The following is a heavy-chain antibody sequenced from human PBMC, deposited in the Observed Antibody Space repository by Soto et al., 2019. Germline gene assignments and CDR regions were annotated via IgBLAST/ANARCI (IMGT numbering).Heavy chain of an antibody. D-gene: IGHD3-10*01. J-gene: IGHJ4*02. CDR3: AKDKGNYFGSGIFDN. CDR1: GLNIRSCG. Sequence: PWGPLRLPCGAVGLNIRSCGMHRVRQAPGKGLEWVAVIWANGNNKYYGDSVKGRFTISRDSSKNTLYLQMNSLGAEDTAVYYCAKDKGNYFGSGIFDNWGQGTLVTVSS. V-gene: IGHV3-33*06. CDR2: IWANGNNK.